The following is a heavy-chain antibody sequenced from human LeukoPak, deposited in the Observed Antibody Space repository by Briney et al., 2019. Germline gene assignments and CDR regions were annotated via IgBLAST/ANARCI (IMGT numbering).Heavy chain of an antibody. D-gene: IGHD6-19*01. J-gene: IGHJ4*02. V-gene: IGHV3-48*01. CDR2: ISSGSSSL. Sequence: PGGSLRLSCAASGFTFSSYSMNWVRQAPGKGLEWVSYISSGSSSLYYADSVKGRFTISRDNAKNSLYLQMNSLRAEDTAVYYCASPFAYTSAWSCGYWGQGTLVTVSS. CDR1: GFTFSSYS. CDR3: ASPFAYTSAWSCGY.